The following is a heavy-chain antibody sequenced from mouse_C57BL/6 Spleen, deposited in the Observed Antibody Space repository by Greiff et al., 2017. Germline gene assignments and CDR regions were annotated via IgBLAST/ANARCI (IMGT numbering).Heavy chain of an antibody. J-gene: IGHJ2*01. D-gene: IGHD2-2*01. Sequence: EVQLQQSGPELVKPGASVKISCKASGYTFTDYYMNWVKQSHGKSLEWIGDLNPNNGGTSYNQKFKGKATLTVDKSSSTAYMELRSLTSEDSAVYYCARSGGYGGDFDYWGQGTTLTVSS. CDR2: LNPNNGGT. V-gene: IGHV1-26*01. CDR1: GYTFTDYY. CDR3: ARSGGYGGDFDY.